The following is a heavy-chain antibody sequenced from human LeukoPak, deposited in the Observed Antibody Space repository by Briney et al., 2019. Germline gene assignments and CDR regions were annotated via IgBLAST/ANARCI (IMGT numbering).Heavy chain of an antibody. CDR3: ARDLGGRDYGDYPAHWFDP. CDR2: IKQDGSEK. V-gene: IGHV3-7*04. D-gene: IGHD4-17*01. Sequence: GGSLRLSCAASGFTFSSYWMSWVRQAPGKGLEWVANIKQDGSEKYYVDSVKGRFTISRDNAKNSLYLQMNSLRAEDTAVYYCARDLGGRDYGDYPAHWFDPWGQGTLVTVSS. J-gene: IGHJ5*02. CDR1: GFTFSSYW.